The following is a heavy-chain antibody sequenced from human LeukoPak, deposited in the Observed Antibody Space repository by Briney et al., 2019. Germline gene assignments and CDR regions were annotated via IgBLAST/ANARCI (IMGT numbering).Heavy chain of an antibody. V-gene: IGHV3-21*01. Sequence: PGGSLRLSCAASGFTFSTYSMNWVRQAPAKGLERVSSISSNGSYIYYADSVKSRYTISRDNAKNSLYLQMNSLRAEDTAVYYCAKDPQHYYGSGSYSYYFDYWGQGTLVTVSS. D-gene: IGHD3-10*01. CDR1: GFTFSTYS. CDR2: ISSNGSYI. CDR3: AKDPQHYYGSGSYSYYFDY. J-gene: IGHJ4*02.